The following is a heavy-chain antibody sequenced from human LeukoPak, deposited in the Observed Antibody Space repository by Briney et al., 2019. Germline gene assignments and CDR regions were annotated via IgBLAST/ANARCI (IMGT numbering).Heavy chain of an antibody. D-gene: IGHD6-13*01. CDR2: ISGSGGST. V-gene: IGHV3-23*01. CDR3: AKERSSWYPPFRFDY. CDR1: GFTFSRYW. J-gene: IGHJ4*02. Sequence: DPGGSLRLSCAASGFTFSRYWMSWVRQAPGKGLEWVSAISGSGGSTYYADSVKGRFTISRDNSKNTLYLQMNSLRAEDTAVYYCAKERSSWYPPFRFDYWGQGTLVTVSS.